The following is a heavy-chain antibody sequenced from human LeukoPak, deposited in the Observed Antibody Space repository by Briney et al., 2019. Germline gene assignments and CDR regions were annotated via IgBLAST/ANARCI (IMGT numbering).Heavy chain of an antibody. D-gene: IGHD7-27*01. V-gene: IGHV3-30*18. CDR2: ISYDGNKK. Sequence: GGSLRLSCAASGFTFTSYGMHWVRQAPGKGLEWVAVISYDGNKKYYGDSVKGRFTVSRDNSKNSVYLQMNSLRPEDTAMYYCVKDPRAGDDPWNFFDYWGQGTLVTVSS. CDR1: GFTFTSYG. CDR3: VKDPRAGDDPWNFFDY. J-gene: IGHJ4*02.